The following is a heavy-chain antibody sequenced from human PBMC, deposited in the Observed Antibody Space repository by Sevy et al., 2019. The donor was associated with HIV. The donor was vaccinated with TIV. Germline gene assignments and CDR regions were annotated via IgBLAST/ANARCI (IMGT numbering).Heavy chain of an antibody. CDR1: GGSISSNY. CDR3: ARGYAGNAPRDY. Sequence: SETLSLICSVSGGSISSNYWSWIRQPPGKGLEWIGYFSYTGSSYYNPSLKSRLTISVDTSKNQFSLGLSSVTSADTAVYYCARGYAGNAPRDYWGQGTLVTVSS. J-gene: IGHJ4*02. CDR2: FSYTGSS. V-gene: IGHV4-59*01. D-gene: IGHD6-13*01.